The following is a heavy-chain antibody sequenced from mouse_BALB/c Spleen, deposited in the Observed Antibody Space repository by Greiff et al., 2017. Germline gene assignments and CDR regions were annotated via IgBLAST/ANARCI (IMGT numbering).Heavy chain of an antibody. Sequence: VQLQQSGAELVKPGASVKLSCTASGFNIKDTYMHWVKQRPEQGLEWIGRIDPANGNTKYDPKFQGKATITADTSSNTAYLQLSSLTSEDTAVYYCARSGDYGSRRDCDYWGQGTTLTVSS. CDR1: GFNIKDTY. CDR3: ARSGDYGSRRDCDY. CDR2: IDPANGNT. V-gene: IGHV14-3*02. J-gene: IGHJ2*01. D-gene: IGHD1-1*01.